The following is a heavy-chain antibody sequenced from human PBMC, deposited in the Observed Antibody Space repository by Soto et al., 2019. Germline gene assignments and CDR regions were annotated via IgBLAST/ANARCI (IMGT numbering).Heavy chain of an antibody. CDR3: VRGQFSAFDC. Sequence: QVQLHQSGPGLVKPSQTLSLTCAISGDSVSRTSVAWNWIRQSPSRGLEWLGRTYYRSKWNSDYAVSVRGRITINPDTSKRQSSLQLNSVAPEDTAVYYCVRGQFSAFDCWGQGTRVTVSS. D-gene: IGHD3-10*01. V-gene: IGHV6-1*01. J-gene: IGHJ4*02. CDR1: GDSVSRTSVA. CDR2: TYYRSKWNS.